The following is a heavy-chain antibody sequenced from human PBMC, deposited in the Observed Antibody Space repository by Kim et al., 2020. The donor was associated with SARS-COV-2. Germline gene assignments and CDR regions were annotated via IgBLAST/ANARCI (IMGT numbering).Heavy chain of an antibody. CDR3: ARAPIRYFDWLPDWFDP. D-gene: IGHD3-9*01. Sequence: ASVKVSCKASGYTFTSYAMHWVRQAPGQRLEWMGWINAGNGNTKYSQKFQGRVTITRDTSASTAYMELSSLRSEDTAVYYCARAPIRYFDWLPDWFDPWGQGTLVTVSS. J-gene: IGHJ5*02. V-gene: IGHV1-3*01. CDR2: INAGNGNT. CDR1: GYTFTSYA.